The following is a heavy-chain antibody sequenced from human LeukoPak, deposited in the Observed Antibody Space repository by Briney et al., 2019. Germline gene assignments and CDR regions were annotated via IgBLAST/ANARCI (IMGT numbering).Heavy chain of an antibody. J-gene: IGHJ4*02. CDR3: AKALAGTRSNY. CDR1: GFTFSSYA. D-gene: IGHD6-19*01. Sequence: GGSLRLSCAASGFTFSSYAMSWVRQAPGKGLEWVSAISGSGGSTYYADSVKGQFTISRDNSKNTLYLQMNSLRAEDTAVYYCAKALAGTRSNYWGQGTLVTVSS. CDR2: ISGSGGST. V-gene: IGHV3-23*01.